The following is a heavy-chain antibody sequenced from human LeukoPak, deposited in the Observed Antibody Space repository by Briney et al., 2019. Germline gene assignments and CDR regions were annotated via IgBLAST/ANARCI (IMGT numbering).Heavy chain of an antibody. D-gene: IGHD1-26*01. CDR2: IYYSGST. Sequence: SETLSLTCTVSGGSISSTSYYWNWIRQPPGKGLEWIGSIYYSGSTFYSPSLKSRVAISIDTSKSQFSLELNSVTATDTAVYYCARETGGSPIDYWGQGTQVTVSS. CDR3: ARETGGSPIDY. CDR1: GGSISSTSYY. J-gene: IGHJ4*02. V-gene: IGHV4-39*02.